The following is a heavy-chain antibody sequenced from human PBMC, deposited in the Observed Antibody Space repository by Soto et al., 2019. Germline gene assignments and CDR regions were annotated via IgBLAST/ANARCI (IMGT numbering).Heavy chain of an antibody. CDR2: IIPIFGTA. V-gene: IGHV1-69*13. CDR1: GGTFSSYA. CDR3: ARTKYYYDSSGPGNDAFDI. J-gene: IGHJ3*02. Sequence: SVKVSCKASGGTFSSYAISWVRQAPGQGLEWMGGIIPIFGTANYAQKFQGRVTITADESTSTACMELSSLRSEDTAVYYCARTKYYYDSSGPGNDAFDIWGQGTMGTVSS. D-gene: IGHD3-22*01.